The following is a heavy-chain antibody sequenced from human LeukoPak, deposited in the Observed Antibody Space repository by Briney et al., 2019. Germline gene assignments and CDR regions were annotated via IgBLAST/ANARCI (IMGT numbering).Heavy chain of an antibody. D-gene: IGHD2-2*01. V-gene: IGHV4-4*07. CDR1: GGSISSYY. Sequence: SETLSLTCTVSGGSISSYYWSWIRQPAGKGLEWIGRIYTSGSTNYNPSLKSRVTISADTSKNQFSLKLSSVTAADTAVYYCASSSWLRDANFDSWGQGTLVTVSS. CDR2: IYTSGST. CDR3: ASSSWLRDANFDS. J-gene: IGHJ4*02.